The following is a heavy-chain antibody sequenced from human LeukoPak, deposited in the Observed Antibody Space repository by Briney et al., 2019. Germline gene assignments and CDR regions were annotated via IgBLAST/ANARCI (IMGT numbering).Heavy chain of an antibody. D-gene: IGHD6-13*01. CDR1: GYTFTGYY. CDR3: ARRRSLRVAAAGTGNWFDP. Sequence: ASVKVSCKASGYTFTGYYMHWVRQAPGQGLEWMGWINPNSGNTGYAQKFQGRVTMTRNTSISTAYMELSSLRSEDTAVYYCARRRSLRVAAAGTGNWFDPWGQGTLVTVSS. V-gene: IGHV1-8*02. J-gene: IGHJ5*02. CDR2: INPNSGNT.